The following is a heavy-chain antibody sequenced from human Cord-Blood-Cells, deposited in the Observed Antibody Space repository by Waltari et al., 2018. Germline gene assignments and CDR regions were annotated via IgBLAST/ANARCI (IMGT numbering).Heavy chain of an antibody. CDR3: ARGGFNFTIFGVVIIFGADAFDI. Sequence: QVQLVQSGAEVKKPGASVKVSCKASGYTFTSYDINWVRQATGQGLEWMGWMNPNSGNTGYAQKFQGRVTMTRNTSISTAYMELSSLRSEDTAVYYCARGGFNFTIFGVVIIFGADAFDIWGQGTMVTVSS. CDR1: GYTFTSYD. V-gene: IGHV1-8*01. J-gene: IGHJ3*02. D-gene: IGHD3-3*01. CDR2: MNPNSGNT.